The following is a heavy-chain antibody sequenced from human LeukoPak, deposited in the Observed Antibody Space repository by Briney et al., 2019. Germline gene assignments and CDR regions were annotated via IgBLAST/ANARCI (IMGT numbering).Heavy chain of an antibody. CDR2: IYYSGST. CDR3: ARGYSSSSGRPDY. D-gene: IGHD6-6*01. Sequence: PSETLSLTCTISGGPISSYYWSWIRQPPGKGLEWIGYIYYSGSTNYNPSLKSRVTISVDTSKKQFSLKLSSVTAADTAVYYCARGYSSSSGRPDYWGQGTLVTVSS. J-gene: IGHJ4*02. CDR1: GGPISSYY. V-gene: IGHV4-59*08.